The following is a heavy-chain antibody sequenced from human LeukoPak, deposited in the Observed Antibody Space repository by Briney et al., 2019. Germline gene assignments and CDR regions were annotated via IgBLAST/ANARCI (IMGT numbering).Heavy chain of an antibody. J-gene: IGHJ4*02. CDR1: GGSFSGYY. Sequence: SETLSLTCAVYGGSFSGYYWSWIRQPPGKGLEWIGEINHSGSTNYNPSLKSRVTISVDTSKNQFSLKLSSVTAADTAVYYCARDPGGGILTGYYFDYWGQGTLVTVSS. D-gene: IGHD3-9*01. CDR2: INHSGST. V-gene: IGHV4-34*01. CDR3: ARDPGGGILTGYYFDY.